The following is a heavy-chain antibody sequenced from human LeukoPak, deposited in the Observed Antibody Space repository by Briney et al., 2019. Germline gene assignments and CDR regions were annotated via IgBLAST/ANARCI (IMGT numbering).Heavy chain of an antibody. CDR1: GFTFSTYS. D-gene: IGHD2-21*02. CDR2: INSDDKT. J-gene: IGHJ4*02. V-gene: IGHV3-23*01. Sequence: GGSLRLSCAASGFTFSTYSMRWVRQAPGKGLEWVSLINSDDKTYYADSVKRRFTISRDNSKNMLFLQKNSLTADDTAVFYCAKEPPQCGADCFSLLDYWGQGTLVTVSS. CDR3: AKEPPQCGADCFSLLDY.